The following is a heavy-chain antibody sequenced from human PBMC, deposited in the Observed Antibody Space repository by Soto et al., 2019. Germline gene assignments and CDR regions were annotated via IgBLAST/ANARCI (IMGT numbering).Heavy chain of an antibody. CDR2: MNPNSGQT. D-gene: IGHD6-13*01. Sequence: QVQLVQSGAEVKKPGASVKVSCKASEYIFSTFDINWVRQATGQGLEWMGWMNPNSGQTGSAQKFQGRVSMTRDTSSSTAYMELHSLRSEDTAVYYCATDIAGAGDNRFDPWGQGTPVTVTS. CDR1: EYIFSTFD. V-gene: IGHV1-8*01. CDR3: ATDIAGAGDNRFDP. J-gene: IGHJ5*02.